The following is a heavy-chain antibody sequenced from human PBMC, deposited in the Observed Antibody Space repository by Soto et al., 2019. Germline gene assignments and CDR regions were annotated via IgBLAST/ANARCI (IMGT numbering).Heavy chain of an antibody. CDR2: ISSNGGGT. CDR3: ARDRHDFWSGYSKTFDY. J-gene: IGHJ4*02. D-gene: IGHD3-3*01. V-gene: IGHV3-64*01. Sequence: PGGSLRLSCAASGFTLSGYAMDWVRQAPGKGLEYVSGISSNGGGTYYANSVQGRFTISRDNAKNTVYLQMGSLRAEDMAVYYCARDRHDFWSGYSKTFDYWGQGTLVTVSS. CDR1: GFTLSGYA.